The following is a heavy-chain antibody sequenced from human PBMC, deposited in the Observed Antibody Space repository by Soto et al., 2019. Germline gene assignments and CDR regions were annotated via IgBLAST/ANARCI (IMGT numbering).Heavy chain of an antibody. J-gene: IGHJ6*02. CDR3: ARFWRGPAAIYYYYGMDV. Sequence: QVQLQESGPGLVKPSQTLSLTCTVSGGYISSGGYYWSLIRQHPGKGLEWIGYIYYSGSTYYNPSLKSRVNISEDTSKNQFSLKLSSVTAADTAVYYCARFWRGPAAIYYYYGMDVWGQGTTVTVSS. D-gene: IGHD2-2*01. CDR1: GGYISSGGYY. V-gene: IGHV4-31*03. CDR2: IYYSGST.